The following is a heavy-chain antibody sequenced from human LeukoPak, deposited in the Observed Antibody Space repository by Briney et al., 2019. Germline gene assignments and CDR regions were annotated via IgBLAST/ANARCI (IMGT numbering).Heavy chain of an antibody. J-gene: IGHJ5*01. CDR1: GVTFSNYA. D-gene: IGHD2-21*01. CDR2: LSDNGGSP. V-gene: IGHV3-23*01. CDR3: AKDPETYSSRWFDS. Sequence: PGGSLRLSCAASGVTFSNYAMSWVRQAPGKGLEWVSSLSDNGGSPYYADSVKGRFTISRDNSKNTLHLHLNSLRVEDTAVYYCAKDPETYSSRWFDSWGQGTLVTVSS.